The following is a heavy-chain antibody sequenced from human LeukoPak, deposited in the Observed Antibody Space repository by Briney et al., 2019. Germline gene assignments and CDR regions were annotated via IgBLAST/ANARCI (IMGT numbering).Heavy chain of an antibody. CDR3: ARGGSGSYDY. CDR1: GFSFSDYY. D-gene: IGHD3-10*01. Sequence: GGSLRLSCAASGFSFSDYYMSWIRQAPGKGLERVSYISGSSSYTNYAESVKGRFTISRDNAKNSLYLQMNSLRAEDTAVYYCARGGSGSYDYWGQGSLVTVSS. CDR2: ISGSSSYT. J-gene: IGHJ4*02. V-gene: IGHV3-11*06.